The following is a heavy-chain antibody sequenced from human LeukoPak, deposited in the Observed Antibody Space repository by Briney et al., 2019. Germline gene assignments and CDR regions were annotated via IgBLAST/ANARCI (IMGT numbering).Heavy chain of an antibody. CDR1: EFTFSS. Sequence: PGGSLRLSCAASEFTFSSMHWVRQAPGKGLEWVAFIRYDGRNKYYADSVKGRFTISRDNSKNTLYLQMNSLRAEDTAVYYCAKDYGDSLNWYFDLWGRGTLVTVS. V-gene: IGHV3-30*02. D-gene: IGHD3-10*01. CDR2: IRYDGRNK. J-gene: IGHJ2*01. CDR3: AKDYGDSLNWYFDL.